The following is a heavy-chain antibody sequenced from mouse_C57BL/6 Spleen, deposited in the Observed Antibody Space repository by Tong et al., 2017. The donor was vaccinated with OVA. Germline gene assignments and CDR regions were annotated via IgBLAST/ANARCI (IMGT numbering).Heavy chain of an antibody. D-gene: IGHD3-3*01. CDR1: GYTFTDYN. CDR2: INPNNGGT. CDR3: ARGTGPWYFDV. V-gene: IGHV1-22*01. Sequence: VQLQESGPELVKPGASVKMSCKASGYTFTDYNMHWVKQSHGKSLEWIGYINPNNGGTSYNQKFKGKATLTVNKSSSTAYMELRSLTSEDSAVYYCARGTGPWYFDVWGTGTTVTVSS. J-gene: IGHJ1*03.